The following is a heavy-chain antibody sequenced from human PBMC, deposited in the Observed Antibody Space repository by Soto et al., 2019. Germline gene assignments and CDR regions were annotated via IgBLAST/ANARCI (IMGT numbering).Heavy chain of an antibody. CDR2: IGGYNGNT. J-gene: IGHJ4*02. Sequence: VQSGGEVKKPGASVKVSCKASGYTFSNNGFTWVRQAPGQGLEWMGWIGGYNGNTNYAPKFQGRVTMTADTSASTAHMERRRLRSDDTAVYYCATAIAATGPADSWGQGTLVTVSS. CDR3: ATAIAATGPADS. D-gene: IGHD6-13*01. V-gene: IGHV1-18*01. CDR1: GYTFSNNG.